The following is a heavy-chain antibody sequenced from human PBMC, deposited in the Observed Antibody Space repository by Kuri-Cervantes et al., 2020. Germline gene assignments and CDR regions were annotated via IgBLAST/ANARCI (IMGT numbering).Heavy chain of an antibody. Sequence: SVKVSCKASGYTFTAYYIHWVRQAPGQGLEWMGWINPNSGGTDYAQKFQGRVTMTRDTSISTAYMELSRLRSDDTAVYYCATDKIRGYSGYDLNYWGQGTLVTVSS. D-gene: IGHD5-12*01. J-gene: IGHJ4*02. CDR3: ATDKIRGYSGYDLNY. CDR1: GYTFTAYY. CDR2: INPNSGGT. V-gene: IGHV1-2*02.